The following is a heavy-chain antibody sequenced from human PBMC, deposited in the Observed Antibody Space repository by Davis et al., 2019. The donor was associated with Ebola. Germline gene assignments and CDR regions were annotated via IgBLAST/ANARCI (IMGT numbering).Heavy chain of an antibody. D-gene: IGHD3-10*01. CDR3: TSELLWFGEFTDDY. CDR1: GFTFSGSA. J-gene: IGHJ4*02. V-gene: IGHV3-73*01. CDR2: IRSKANSYAT. Sequence: GGSLRLSCAASGFTFSGSAMHWVRQASGTGLEWVGRIRSKANSYATAYAASVKGRFTISRDDSKNTAYLQMNSLKTEDTAVYYCTSELLWFGEFTDDYWGQGTLVTVSS.